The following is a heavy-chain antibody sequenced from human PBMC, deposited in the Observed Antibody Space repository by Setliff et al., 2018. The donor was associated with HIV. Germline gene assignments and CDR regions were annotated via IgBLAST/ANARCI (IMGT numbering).Heavy chain of an antibody. Sequence: GESLKISCKASGYIFTNYWIAWVRQRPGRGLEWMGMVYPGDSDTRYNPSFQGQVAISADKSTSTAYLQWSSLKASDTAMYYCARRLYSSEAFDPWGQGTLVTVSS. CDR2: VYPGDSDT. D-gene: IGHD6-25*01. V-gene: IGHV5-51*01. J-gene: IGHJ5*02. CDR3: ARRLYSSEAFDP. CDR1: GYIFTNYW.